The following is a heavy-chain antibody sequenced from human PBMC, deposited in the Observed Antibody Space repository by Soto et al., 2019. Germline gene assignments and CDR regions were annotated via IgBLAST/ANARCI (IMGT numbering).Heavy chain of an antibody. V-gene: IGHV3-23*01. CDR2: IRGRGDHR. CDR1: PITVYNFAA. D-gene: IGHD2-2*01. J-gene: IGHJ6*02. Sequence: EMQLLESGGGLGQPGGSLGLSCVASPITVYNFAAMSWSRQTPERGLEGVSTIRGRGDHRYYADSVKGRFTISRDNSKNRLYLQMDGLRVDDTAVYYCAKDRALENQTPYGMDVWGQGTTVTV. CDR3: AKDRALENQTPYGMDV.